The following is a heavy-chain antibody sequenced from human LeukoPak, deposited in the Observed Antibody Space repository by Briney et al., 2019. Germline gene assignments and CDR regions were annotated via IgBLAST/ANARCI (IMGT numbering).Heavy chain of an antibody. Sequence: ASETLSLTCTVSGGSISSYYLSWIRQPPGKGLEWIGYIYYDGRTNYNPSLKSRVTISVDTSKNKLSLKLSSVTAADTAVYYCARRYCISTSCYVKPDYWGQGTLVTVSS. CDR2: IYYDGRT. CDR3: ARRYCISTSCYVKPDY. J-gene: IGHJ4*02. D-gene: IGHD2-2*01. V-gene: IGHV4-59*01. CDR1: GGSISSYY.